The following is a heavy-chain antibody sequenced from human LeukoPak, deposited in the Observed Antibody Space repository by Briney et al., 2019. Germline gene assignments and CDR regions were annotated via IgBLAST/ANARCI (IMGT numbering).Heavy chain of an antibody. CDR3: ARTDSGSAIDY. Sequence: PPETLSLTCTVSGGSISGYYWTWIRQPPGKGLEWIGYIYYGGSTNYNPSLKSRVTISIDTSKNQFSLALRSVTAADTAVYYCARTDSGSAIDYWGQGTLVTVSS. D-gene: IGHD1-26*01. CDR2: IYYGGST. V-gene: IGHV4-59*08. J-gene: IGHJ4*02. CDR1: GGSISGYY.